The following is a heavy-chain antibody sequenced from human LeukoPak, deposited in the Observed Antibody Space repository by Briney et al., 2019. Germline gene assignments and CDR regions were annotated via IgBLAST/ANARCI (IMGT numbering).Heavy chain of an antibody. J-gene: IGHJ4*02. CDR1: GYTFTSYW. CDR3: ARGSYGSGSYYVRYFDY. Sequence: GESLKISCKDSGYTFTSYWIGWVRQMPGKGLEWMGIIYPGDSDTRSFQGQVTISADKSINTAYLQWSSLKASDTAMYYCARGSYGSGSYYVRYFDYWGRGTLVTVSS. V-gene: IGHV5-51*01. CDR2: IYPGDSDT. D-gene: IGHD3-10*01.